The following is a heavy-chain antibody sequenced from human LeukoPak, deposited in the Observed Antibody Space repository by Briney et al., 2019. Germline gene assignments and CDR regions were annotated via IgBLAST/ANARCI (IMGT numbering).Heavy chain of an antibody. J-gene: IGHJ4*02. CDR1: GGSVSSSSYY. CDR3: ARSSYNSGRRFDY. D-gene: IGHD3-10*01. V-gene: IGHV4-39*01. CDR2: IYYSGTT. Sequence: SETLSLTCTVSGGSVSSSSYYWGWIRQPPGKGLEWIGSIYYSGTTYYNPSLKSRVTISVDTSKNQISLKMSPVTAADTAVYYCARSSYNSGRRFDYWGQGTLVTVSS.